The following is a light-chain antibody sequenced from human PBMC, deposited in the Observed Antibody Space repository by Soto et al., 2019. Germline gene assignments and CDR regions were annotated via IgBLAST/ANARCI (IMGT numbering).Light chain of an antibody. Sequence: QSVLTQPPSASGTPGQRVTISCSGSSSNIGDNYVYWYQQFPGTAPKLLIYRNNQRPPGVPDRFSGSKSGTSASLAISGLRSEDGADYYCAVWDDSLSGWVFGGGTKLTVL. CDR3: AVWDDSLSGWV. J-gene: IGLJ3*02. CDR1: SSNIGDNY. CDR2: RNN. V-gene: IGLV1-47*01.